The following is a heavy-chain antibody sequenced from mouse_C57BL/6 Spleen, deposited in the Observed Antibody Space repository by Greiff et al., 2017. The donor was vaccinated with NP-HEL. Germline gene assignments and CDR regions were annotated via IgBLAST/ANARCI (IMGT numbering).Heavy chain of an antibody. J-gene: IGHJ1*03. CDR1: GFNINNTY. CDR3: GSGYFDV. Sequence: VQLQQSVAELVRPGASVKLSCTASGFNINNTYMHWVKQRPEQGLEWIGRIDPANGNTKYVPKFQGKATLTADTSSNTAYLQLSSLTSEDTAIYCCGSGYFDVWGRGTTVTVSS. CDR2: IDPANGNT. V-gene: IGHV14-3*01.